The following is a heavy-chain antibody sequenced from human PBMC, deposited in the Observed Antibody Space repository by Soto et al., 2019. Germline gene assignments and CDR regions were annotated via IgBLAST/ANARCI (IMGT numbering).Heavy chain of an antibody. J-gene: IGHJ4*02. CDR2: MNPNSGYT. Sequence: QVQLVQSGAEVKKPGASVKVSCKASGYTFTSYDIYWMRQGTGQRLEWMGWMNPNSGYTGYAQKFQGRVTMTRDTSIRTAYMELSSLRSDDTAVYYCARGGSGWDDFWGQGTLVTASS. CDR3: ARGGSGWDDF. D-gene: IGHD6-19*01. CDR1: GYTFTSYD. V-gene: IGHV1-8*01.